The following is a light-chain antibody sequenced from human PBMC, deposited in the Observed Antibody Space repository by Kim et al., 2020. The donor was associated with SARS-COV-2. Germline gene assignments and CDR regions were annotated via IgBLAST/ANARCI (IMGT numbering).Light chain of an antibody. Sequence: GQRDTISCSGSSSNVGRHFVNWYQKLPGTAPKVFIYNDNQRPSGVPDRFSGSRSGTSASLAISGLQSEDEADYYCATWDVSLNGWVFGGGTQLTVL. CDR3: ATWDVSLNGWV. V-gene: IGLV1-44*01. CDR1: SSNVGRHF. J-gene: IGLJ3*02. CDR2: NDN.